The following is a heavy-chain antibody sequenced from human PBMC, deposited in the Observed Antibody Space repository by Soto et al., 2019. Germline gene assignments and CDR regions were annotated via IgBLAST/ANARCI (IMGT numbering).Heavy chain of an antibody. D-gene: IGHD3-10*01. Sequence: QVQLAESGGGVVQPGRSLRLSCAASGFPFTTYGMHWVREGPGKGLEWVAVISYDGSNKYYADSVKGRFTISRDNSKNTRYLQRKSLRPADMALYDCVGGQSYFDYGGQGTRVTVSS. CDR1: GFPFTTYG. CDR3: VGGQSYFDY. V-gene: IGHV3-30*03. CDR2: ISYDGSNK. J-gene: IGHJ4*02.